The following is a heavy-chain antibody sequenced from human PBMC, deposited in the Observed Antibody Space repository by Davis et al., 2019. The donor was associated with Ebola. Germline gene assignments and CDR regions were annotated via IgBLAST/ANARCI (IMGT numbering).Heavy chain of an antibody. Sequence: HSQTLSLTCDISGDSVSSNSGAWNWIRQSPSRGLEWLGRTYYSSKWHNDYGESVKSRISINPDTSKNQLSLQLNSVTPEDAAVYYCVRGWGRSGLDVWGQGTTVTVSS. D-gene: IGHD3-16*01. CDR2: TYYSSKWHN. J-gene: IGHJ6*02. V-gene: IGHV6-1*01. CDR3: VRGWGRSGLDV. CDR1: GDSVSSNSGA.